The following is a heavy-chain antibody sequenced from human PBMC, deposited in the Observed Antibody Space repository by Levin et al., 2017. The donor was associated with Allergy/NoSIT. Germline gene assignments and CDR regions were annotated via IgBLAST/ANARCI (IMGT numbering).Heavy chain of an antibody. CDR3: ARAGHYGYYFEY. J-gene: IGHJ4*02. D-gene: IGHD3-10*01. CDR2: IYYSGST. Sequence: SQTLSLTCTVSGGSISSYYWSWIRQPPGKGLEWIGYIYYSGSTDYNPSLNSRVIISVDTSKNQFSLKLRSVTAADTAVYYCARAGHYGYYFEYWGQGTLVTVSS. V-gene: IGHV4-59*01. CDR1: GGSISSYY.